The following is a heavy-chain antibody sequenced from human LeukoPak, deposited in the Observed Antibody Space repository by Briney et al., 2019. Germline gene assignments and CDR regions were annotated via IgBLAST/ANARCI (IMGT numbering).Heavy chain of an antibody. Sequence: SVKVSCKASGGTFSSYAISWVRQAPGQGLEWMGRIIPIFGTANYAQKFQGRVTITTDESTSTAYMEVSSLRSEDTAVYYCGRKAGDCGGGSCYSIDYWGQGTLVTVSS. J-gene: IGHJ4*02. D-gene: IGHD2-15*01. V-gene: IGHV1-69*05. CDR2: IIPIFGTA. CDR1: GGTFSSYA. CDR3: GRKAGDCGGGSCYSIDY.